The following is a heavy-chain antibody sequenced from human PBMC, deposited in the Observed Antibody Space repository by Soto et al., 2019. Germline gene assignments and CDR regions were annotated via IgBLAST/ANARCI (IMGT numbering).Heavy chain of an antibody. D-gene: IGHD3-9*01. CDR1: GYTFTSYA. Sequence: ASVKVSCKASGYTFTSYAMHWVRQAPGQRLEWMGWINAGNGITKYSQKFQGRVTITRDTSASTAYMELSSLRSEDTAVYYCARDLRYFDWAQQDYGMGVWGQGTTVTVSS. J-gene: IGHJ6*02. CDR3: ARDLRYFDWAQQDYGMGV. V-gene: IGHV1-3*01. CDR2: INAGNGIT.